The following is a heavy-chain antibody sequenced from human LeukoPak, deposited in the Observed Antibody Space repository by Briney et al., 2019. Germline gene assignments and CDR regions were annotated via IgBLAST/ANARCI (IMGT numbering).Heavy chain of an antibody. CDR1: GYTFTYRY. V-gene: IGHV1-45*02. J-gene: IGHJ6*02. CDR3: ALSGGYDFWSGYSYYGMDV. CDR2: ITPFNGNT. Sequence: ASVTVSCKASGYTFTYRYLHWVRQAPGQALEWMGWITPFNGNTNYAQKFQDRVTITRDRSMSTAYMELSSLRSEDTAMYYCALSGGYDFWSGYSYYGMDVWGQGTTVTVSS. D-gene: IGHD3-3*01.